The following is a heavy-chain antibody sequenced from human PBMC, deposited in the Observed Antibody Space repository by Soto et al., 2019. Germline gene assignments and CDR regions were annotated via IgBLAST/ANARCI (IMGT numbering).Heavy chain of an antibody. J-gene: IGHJ5*02. CDR1: GFSLSTSGVG. CDR2: IYWDDDK. V-gene: IGHV2-5*02. D-gene: IGHD2-8*01. CDR3: AHSRPMVYALGWFDP. Sequence: QITLKESGPTLVKPTQTLTLTCTFSGFSLSTSGVGVGWIRQPPGKALEWLALIYWDDDKRYSPSLKIRLTIPKNTSKNQVVLTMTNMDPVDTATYYCAHSRPMVYALGWFDPWGQGTLVTVSS.